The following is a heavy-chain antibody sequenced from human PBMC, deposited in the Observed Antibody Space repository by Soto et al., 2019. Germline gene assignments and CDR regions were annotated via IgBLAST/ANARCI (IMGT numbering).Heavy chain of an antibody. V-gene: IGHV4-30-4*01. J-gene: IGHJ5*01. CDR1: GDSISNLDYF. D-gene: IGHD7-27*01. CDR3: ARGRYCLTGRCFPNWFDS. Sequence: SETLSLTCSVSGDSISNLDYFWAWIRQPPGQALEYIGYIYKSATTYYNPSFESRVATSGDTSKSKFSLNVTSVTAADTAVYFCARGRYCLTGRCFPNWFDSWGQGALVTVSS. CDR2: IYKSATT.